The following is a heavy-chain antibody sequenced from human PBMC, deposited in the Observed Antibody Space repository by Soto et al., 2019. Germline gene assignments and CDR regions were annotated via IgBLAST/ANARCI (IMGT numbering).Heavy chain of an antibody. V-gene: IGHV3-48*02. CDR2: ISGTSETI. D-gene: IGHD2-2*03. J-gene: IGHJ4*02. Sequence: EVHLLESGGGLVQRGGSLRLSCAASGFTFRDYGMSWVRQAPGKGLEWVSGISGTSETIFYADSVKGRFTISRDNAKNSLYLQLNSLRDEETAVYYCATGYCRSDNCHFTHWGQGTLVTVSS. CDR1: GFTFRDYG. CDR3: ATGYCRSDNCHFTH.